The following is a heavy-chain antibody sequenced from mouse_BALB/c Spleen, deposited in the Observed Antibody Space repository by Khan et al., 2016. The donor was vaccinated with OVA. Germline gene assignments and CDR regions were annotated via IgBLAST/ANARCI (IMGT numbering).Heavy chain of an antibody. V-gene: IGHV1-80*01. CDR2: IYPGGGNT. CDR1: GYAFSSYW. Sequence: QVQLQQPGAELVRPGSSVKISCKASGYAFSSYWMNWVKQRPGQGLEWIGQIYPGGGNTYYSGNFKGKATLTADKSSNTAYMQLSTLTSEDSAVYFSATEGYYGSRRAWFAYWGQGTLVTVSA. D-gene: IGHD1-1*01. J-gene: IGHJ3*01. CDR3: ATEGYYGSRRAWFAY.